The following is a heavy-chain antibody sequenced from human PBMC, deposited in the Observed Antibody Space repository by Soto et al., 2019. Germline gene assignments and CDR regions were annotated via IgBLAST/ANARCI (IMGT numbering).Heavy chain of an antibody. V-gene: IGHV3-21*02. J-gene: IGHJ4*02. CDR3: ARPRGPRGYDLIDY. D-gene: IGHD5-12*01. CDR2: ISPSSDSS. CDR1: GFPFSDYS. Sequence: EVQLVESGGGLVKPGGSLRLACAASGFPFSDYSWNWVRQTPGKGLEWVSSISPSSDSSYYADSVKGRFTISRDNAKNSLFLQMNILRDEDTAVYYCARPRGPRGYDLIDYWGQGTLVIVSS.